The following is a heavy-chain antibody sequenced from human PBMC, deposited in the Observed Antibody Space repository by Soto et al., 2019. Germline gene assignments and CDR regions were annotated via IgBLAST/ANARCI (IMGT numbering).Heavy chain of an antibody. CDR1: GYTFTSYD. V-gene: IGHV1-8*01. Sequence: ASVKVSCKASGYTFTSYDINWVRQATGQGLEWMGWMNPNSGNTGYAQKFQGRVTMTRNTSISTAYMELSSLRSEDTAVYYCARGPVGNYYYYGKDVWGQGTTVTVSS. D-gene: IGHD1-26*01. CDR3: ARGPVGNYYYYGKDV. J-gene: IGHJ6*02. CDR2: MNPNSGNT.